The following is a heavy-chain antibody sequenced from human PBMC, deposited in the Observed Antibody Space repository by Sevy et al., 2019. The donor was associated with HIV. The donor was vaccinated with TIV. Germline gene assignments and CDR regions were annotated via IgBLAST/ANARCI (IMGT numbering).Heavy chain of an antibody. Sequence: GGSLRLSCAASGFTFSSYWMSWVRRAPAKGLEWVANLKQDGSEKDYVDSVKGRFTISRDNAKNSLYLQMNSLRAEDTAVYYCAREGGLWSRELFPDYYYGMDVWGQGTTVTVSS. CDR2: LKQDGSEK. J-gene: IGHJ6*02. V-gene: IGHV3-7*03. D-gene: IGHD3-10*01. CDR3: AREGGLWSRELFPDYYYGMDV. CDR1: GFTFSSYW.